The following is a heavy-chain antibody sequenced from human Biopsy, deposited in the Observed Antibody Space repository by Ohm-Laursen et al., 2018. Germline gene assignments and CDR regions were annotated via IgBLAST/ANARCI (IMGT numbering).Heavy chain of an antibody. Sequence: SETLSLTCTVSGGSISSDYWSWIRQTPGKGLEWIGNIYYSGSTNYNPSLKSRVIISVDTSKNQFSLRLNSVTAADTAVYYCARATNSTGWPYYYFYGMDVWGQGTTVTVS. CDR3: ARATNSTGWPYYYFYGMDV. CDR1: GGSISSDY. V-gene: IGHV4-59*01. J-gene: IGHJ6*02. D-gene: IGHD2/OR15-2a*01. CDR2: IYYSGST.